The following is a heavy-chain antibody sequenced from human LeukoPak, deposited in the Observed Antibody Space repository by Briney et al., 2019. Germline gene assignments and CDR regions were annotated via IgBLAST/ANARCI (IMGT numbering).Heavy chain of an antibody. CDR1: GGSISSYY. V-gene: IGHV4-59*12. J-gene: IGHJ4*02. CDR2: IYYSGST. D-gene: IGHD2-2*01. Sequence: SETLSLTCTVSGGSISSYYWSWIRQPPGKGLEWIGYIYYSGSTNYNPSLKSRVTISVDTSKNQFSLKLSSVTAADTAVFYCARDSSSSCLDYWGQGTLVTASS. CDR3: ARDSSSSCLDY.